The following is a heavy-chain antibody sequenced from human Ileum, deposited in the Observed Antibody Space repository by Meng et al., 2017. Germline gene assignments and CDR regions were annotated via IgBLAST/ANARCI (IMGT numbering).Heavy chain of an antibody. CDR3: SRTSYYDNSGYYPG. D-gene: IGHD3-22*01. CDR1: GGSFSGYY. V-gene: IGHV4-34*01. Sequence: APVQQRVHGLLKPPGTLSLTWAVYGGSFSGYYCGWIRQPPGKGLEWIGEINHSGSTNYNPSLKSRVTISVDTSKNQFSLKLSSVTAADTAVYYCSRTSYYDNSGYYPGWGQGTLVTVSS. J-gene: IGHJ4*02. CDR2: INHSGST.